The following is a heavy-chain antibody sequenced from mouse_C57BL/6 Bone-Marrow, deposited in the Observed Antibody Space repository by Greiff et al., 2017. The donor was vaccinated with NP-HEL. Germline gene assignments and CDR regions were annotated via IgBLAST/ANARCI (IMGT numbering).Heavy chain of an antibody. D-gene: IGHD2-4*01. CDR2: IRSKSNNYAT. Sequence: EVKLMESGGGLVQPKGSLKLSCAASGFSFNTYAMNWVRQAPGKGLEWVARIRSKSNNYATYYADSVKDRFTISRDDSESMLYLQMNNLKTEDTAMYYCVRPHYDYDALYAMDYWGQGTSVTVSS. V-gene: IGHV10-1*01. CDR1: GFSFNTYA. J-gene: IGHJ4*01. CDR3: VRPHYDYDALYAMDY.